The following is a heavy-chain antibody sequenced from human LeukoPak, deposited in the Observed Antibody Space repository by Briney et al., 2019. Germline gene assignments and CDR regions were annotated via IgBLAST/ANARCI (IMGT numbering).Heavy chain of an antibody. Sequence: ASVKVSCKVSGYTLTELSMHWVRQAPGKGLEWMGGFDPEHGETIYAQKFQGRVTMTEDTSTDTAYMELSSLRSKDTAVYYCATWSGYNSWFDPWGQGTLVTVSS. CDR3: ATWSGYNSWFDP. CDR1: GYTLTELS. J-gene: IGHJ5*02. D-gene: IGHD3-3*01. CDR2: FDPEHGET. V-gene: IGHV1-24*01.